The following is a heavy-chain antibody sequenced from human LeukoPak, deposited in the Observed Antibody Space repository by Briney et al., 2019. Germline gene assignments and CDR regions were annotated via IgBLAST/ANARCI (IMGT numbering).Heavy chain of an antibody. Sequence: ASVKVSCKVSGYTLTELSMHWVRQAPGKGLEWMGGFDPEDGETIYAQKFQGRVTMTEDTSTDTAYMELSSLRSEDTAVYYCATTETGMVRGVPFDYWGQGTLVTVSS. CDR1: GYTLTELS. J-gene: IGHJ4*02. CDR3: ATTETGMVRGVPFDY. D-gene: IGHD3-10*01. V-gene: IGHV1-24*01. CDR2: FDPEDGET.